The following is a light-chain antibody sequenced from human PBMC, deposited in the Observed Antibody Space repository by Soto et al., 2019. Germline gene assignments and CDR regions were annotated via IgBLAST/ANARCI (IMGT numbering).Light chain of an antibody. Sequence: QSVLTQPRSVSGSPGQSVTVSCTGTSSDVGGYNYVSWYQQHPGKAPKLMIYDVSKRPSGVPDRFSGSKSGNTASLTISGLQAEDEADYYCCSYGGLFGTGTKVTVL. J-gene: IGLJ1*01. CDR3: CSYGGL. V-gene: IGLV2-11*01. CDR2: DVS. CDR1: SSDVGGYNY.